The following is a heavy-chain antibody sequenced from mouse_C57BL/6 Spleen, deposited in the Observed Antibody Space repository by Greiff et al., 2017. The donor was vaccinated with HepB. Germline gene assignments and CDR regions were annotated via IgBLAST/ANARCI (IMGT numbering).Heavy chain of an antibody. J-gene: IGHJ2*01. CDR2: IDPETGGT. Sequence: LVESGAELVRPGASVTLSCKASGYTFTDYEMHWVKQTPVHGLEWIGAIDPETGGTAYNQKFKGKAILTADKSSSTAYMELRSLTSEDSAVYYCTRRDYYGSLDYWGQGTTLTVSS. V-gene: IGHV1-15*01. CDR1: GYTFTDYE. D-gene: IGHD1-1*01. CDR3: TRRDYYGSLDY.